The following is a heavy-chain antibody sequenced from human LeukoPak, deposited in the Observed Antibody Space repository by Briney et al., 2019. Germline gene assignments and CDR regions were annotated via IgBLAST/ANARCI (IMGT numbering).Heavy chain of an antibody. V-gene: IGHV4-39*01. CDR2: IYYSGST. D-gene: IGHD3-22*01. CDR1: GGSISSSSYY. CDR3: ARLDSSGYPRGY. Sequence: SETLSLTCTVSGGSISSSSYYWGWIRQPPGKGLEWIGSIYYSGSTYYNPSLKSRVTISVDTSKNQFSLKLSSVTAADTAVYYCARLDSSGYPRGYWGQGTLVTVSS. J-gene: IGHJ4*02.